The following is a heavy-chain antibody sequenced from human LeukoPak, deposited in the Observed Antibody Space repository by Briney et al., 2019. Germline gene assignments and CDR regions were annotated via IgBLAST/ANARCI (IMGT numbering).Heavy chain of an antibody. J-gene: IGHJ3*02. V-gene: IGHV3-33*06. CDR1: QFRFPFSHYG. CDR3: AKDPPSVVANAFHI. CDR2: IWSDGTNQ. D-gene: IGHD5-12*01. Sequence: GKSLTLSCVASQFRFPFSHYGMHWVRQAPGRGLEWVAVIWSDGTNQYYADSVKGRFTISRDNSKNTLYLEMDSLRADDTAVYSCAKDPPSVVANAFHIWGQGTMVTVSS.